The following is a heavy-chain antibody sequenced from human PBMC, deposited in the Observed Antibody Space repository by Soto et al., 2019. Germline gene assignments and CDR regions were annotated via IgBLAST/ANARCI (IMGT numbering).Heavy chain of an antibody. CDR3: LRYFLAMAGKQ. J-gene: IGHJ4*02. Sequence: EVQLVESGGDLVQPGGSLRLSCAASAFTFSDYYMHWVRHGPGKGPVWVSAISGDGGRTYYAGSVRGRFHISRDNAKSTVYLQINNMRAGDPAVFYFLRYFLAMAGKQWGQGTPVTVSS. CDR1: AFTFSDYY. V-gene: IGHV3-74*01. CDR2: ISGDGGRT. D-gene: IGHD6-19*01.